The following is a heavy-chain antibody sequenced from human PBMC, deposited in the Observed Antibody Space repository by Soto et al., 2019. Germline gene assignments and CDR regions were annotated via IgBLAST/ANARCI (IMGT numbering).Heavy chain of an antibody. CDR2: IIPILGIA. CDR3: ASSSGTGYYTPLG. CDR1: GGTFSSYT. Sequence: ASVKVSCKASGGTFSSYTISWVRQAPGQGLEWMGRIIPILGIANYAQKFQGRVTITADKSTSTAYMELSSLRSEDTAVYYCASSSGTGYYTPLGWGQGTLVTVSS. J-gene: IGHJ4*02. D-gene: IGHD3-3*01. V-gene: IGHV1-69*02.